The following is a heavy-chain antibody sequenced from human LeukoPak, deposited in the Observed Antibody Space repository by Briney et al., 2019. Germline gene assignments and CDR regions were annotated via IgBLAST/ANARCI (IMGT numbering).Heavy chain of an antibody. Sequence: PGGSLRLSCAASGFTFSSYAMSWVRQAPGKGLEWVSAISGSGGSTYYADSVKGRFTISRDNSKNTLYLQMNSLRAEDTAVYYCAKDLFYDSSGYTSIYGMDVWGQGTTVTVSS. CDR3: AKDLFYDSSGYTSIYGMDV. V-gene: IGHV3-23*01. CDR2: ISGSGGST. CDR1: GFTFSSYA. J-gene: IGHJ6*02. D-gene: IGHD3-22*01.